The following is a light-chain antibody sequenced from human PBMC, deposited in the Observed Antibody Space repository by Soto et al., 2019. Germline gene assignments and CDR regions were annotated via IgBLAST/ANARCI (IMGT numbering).Light chain of an antibody. CDR2: EVT. Sequence: QSALTQPPPASGSPGQSVTISCTGTGSGVGDYNYVSWYQQHPGKAPKLMIYEVTKRPSGVPDRFSGSKSGNTASLTVSGLQAEDEANYYCSSYTGSSYVFGTGTKVTVL. CDR1: GSGVGDYNY. J-gene: IGLJ1*01. CDR3: SSYTGSSYV. V-gene: IGLV2-8*01.